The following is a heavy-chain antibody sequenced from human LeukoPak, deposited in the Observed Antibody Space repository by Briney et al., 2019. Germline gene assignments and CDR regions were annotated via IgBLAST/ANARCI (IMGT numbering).Heavy chain of an antibody. CDR1: GFTFSSYS. Sequence: GGSLRLSCAASGFTFSSYSMNWVRQAPGKGLEWVSSISSSSSYTYYADSVKGRFTISRDNAKNSLYLQMNSLRAEDTAVYYCARGLGYCSSTSCPIDYWGQGTLVTVSS. CDR2: ISSSSSYT. J-gene: IGHJ4*02. V-gene: IGHV3-21*01. D-gene: IGHD2-2*01. CDR3: ARGLGYCSSTSCPIDY.